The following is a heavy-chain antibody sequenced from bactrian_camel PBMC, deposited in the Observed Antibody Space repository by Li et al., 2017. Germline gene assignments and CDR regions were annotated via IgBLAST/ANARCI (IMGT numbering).Heavy chain of an antibody. D-gene: IGHD4*01. CDR2: IGVGGSRT. Sequence: HVQLVESGGGSVQAGGSLNLSCAASTYTYDRYVMAWFRQAPGKDREGVAAIGVGGSRTWYADSVKGRFTISHVNANNTLHLQMSSLNLEDTAVYYCAIAEQGTTTMRRGQGTQVTVS. J-gene: IGHJ4*01. V-gene: IGHV3S1*01. CDR1: TYTYDRYV.